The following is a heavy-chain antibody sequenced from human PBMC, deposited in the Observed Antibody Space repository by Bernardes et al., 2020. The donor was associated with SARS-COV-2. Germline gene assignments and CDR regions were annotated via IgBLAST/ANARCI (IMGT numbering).Heavy chain of an antibody. CDR3: ARADGSSSYLYDYGMDV. CDR2: ITAYSDYT. V-gene: IGHV1-18*04. D-gene: IGHD6-13*01. J-gene: IGHJ6*02. Sequence: ASVKVSCMASGYTFRHFGISWVRQAPGQGLEWMGWITAYSDYTNYAQKFQGRVTITTDTSTNTAYMELRSLRSDDTAMYFCARADGSSSYLYDYGMDVWGQGTTVTVSS. CDR1: GYTFRHFG.